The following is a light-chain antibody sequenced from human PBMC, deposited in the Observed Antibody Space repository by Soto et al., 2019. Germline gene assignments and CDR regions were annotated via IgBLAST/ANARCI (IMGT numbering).Light chain of an antibody. Sequence: SPGERATLSCRASQSVSSSYLAWYQQKFGQAPRLLIYGASSRATGIPDRFSGSGSGTDFTLTISRLEPEDCAVYSCQQYGSTPRTFGQGTKV. V-gene: IGKV3-20*01. CDR2: GAS. CDR3: QQYGSTPRT. J-gene: IGKJ1*01. CDR1: QSVSSSY.